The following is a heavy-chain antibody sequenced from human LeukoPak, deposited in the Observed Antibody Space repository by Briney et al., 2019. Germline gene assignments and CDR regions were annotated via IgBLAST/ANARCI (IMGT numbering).Heavy chain of an antibody. CDR3: ARFAYCGGHCWYYFDY. Sequence: SETLFLTCTVSGGSVSSGSYYWSWIRQPPGKGLEWIGYIYHSGSTNYSPSLKSRITISVDTSKNQFALKLSSVTAADTAVYYCARFAYCGGHCWYYFDYWGQGSLVTVSS. CDR1: GGSVSSGSYY. V-gene: IGHV4-61*01. D-gene: IGHD2-21*02. J-gene: IGHJ4*02. CDR2: IYHSGST.